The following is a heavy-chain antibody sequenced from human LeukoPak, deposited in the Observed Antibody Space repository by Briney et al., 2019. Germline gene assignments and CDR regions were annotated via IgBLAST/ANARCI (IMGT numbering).Heavy chain of an antibody. CDR1: GFTFSSYA. V-gene: IGHV3-30*04. D-gene: IGHD2-15*01. Sequence: GRSLRLSCAASGFTFSSYAMHWVRQAPGKGLEWVAVISYDGSNKYYADSVKGRFTISRDNSKNTLYLQMNNLRAEDTAVYYCARAPVALAATQDRWNWFDPWGQGTLVTVSS. J-gene: IGHJ5*02. CDR3: ARAPVALAATQDRWNWFDP. CDR2: ISYDGSNK.